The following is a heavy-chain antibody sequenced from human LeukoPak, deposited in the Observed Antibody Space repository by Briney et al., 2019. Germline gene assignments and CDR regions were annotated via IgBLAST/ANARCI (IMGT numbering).Heavy chain of an antibody. Sequence: GGSLRLSCVASGITFSSYSMNWVRQAPGKGLEWVSYISSFSGTINYADSVKGRFTIPRDNAKNSLYLQMNSLRAEDTAVYYCARDQGGVGYWGQGTLVTVSS. CDR1: GITFSSYS. D-gene: IGHD3-16*01. CDR3: ARDQGGVGY. J-gene: IGHJ4*02. V-gene: IGHV3-48*01. CDR2: ISSFSGTI.